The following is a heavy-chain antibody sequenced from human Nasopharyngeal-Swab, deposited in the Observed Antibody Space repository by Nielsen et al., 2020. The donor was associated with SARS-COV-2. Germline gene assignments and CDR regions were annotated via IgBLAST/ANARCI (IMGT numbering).Heavy chain of an antibody. V-gene: IGHV4-31*03. J-gene: IGHJ6*02. CDR1: GASFSSGSYY. CDR2: ISYSGST. D-gene: IGHD4-11*01. Sequence: SETLSLTCSVSGASFSSGSYYWSWIRQHPGKGLEWIGYISYSGSTSYNPSLKSRITISVDTSKFQFSLKLTSVSAADTAVYYCARWRTVTTIFYYGMDVWGQGTTVTVSS. CDR3: ARWRTVTTIFYYGMDV.